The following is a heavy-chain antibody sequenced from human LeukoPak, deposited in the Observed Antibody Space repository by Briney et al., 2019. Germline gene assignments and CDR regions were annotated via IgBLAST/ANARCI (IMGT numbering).Heavy chain of an antibody. CDR1: GFTFSSYA. V-gene: IGHV3-23*01. CDR2: ISGSGDNT. J-gene: IGHJ4*02. D-gene: IGHD3-22*01. CDR3: AKESYYDSSGSFYFDY. Sequence: GGSLRLSCAASGFTFSSYAMSWVRQAPGKGLEWVSGISGSGDNTYYADSVKGRFTISRDNSKNTLYVQVNSLGTEDTAAYYCAKESYYDSSGSFYFDYWGQGTLVTVSS.